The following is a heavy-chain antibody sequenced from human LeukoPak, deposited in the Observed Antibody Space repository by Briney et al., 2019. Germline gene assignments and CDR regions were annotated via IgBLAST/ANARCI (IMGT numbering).Heavy chain of an antibody. V-gene: IGHV3-21*01. CDR2: ISSSSSYI. CDR3: ASLGGYSYGYISDY. D-gene: IGHD5-18*01. J-gene: IGHJ4*02. CDR1: GFTFSSYS. Sequence: GGSLRLSCAASGFTFSSYSMNWVRQAPGKGLEWVSSISSSSSYIYYADSVKGRFTISRDNAKNSLYLQMNSLRAEDMAVYYCASLGGYSYGYISDYWGQGTLVTVSS.